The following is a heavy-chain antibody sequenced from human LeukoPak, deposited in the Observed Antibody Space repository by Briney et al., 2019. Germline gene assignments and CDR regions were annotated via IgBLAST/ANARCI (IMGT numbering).Heavy chain of an antibody. CDR2: INHSGST. V-gene: IGHV4-4*02. D-gene: IGHD1-14*01. CDR1: GGSISSSNW. CDR3: ARAPGGGAAWSYYFDY. Sequence: SETLSLTCAVSGGSISSSNWWSWVRQPPGKGLEWIGEINHSGSTNYNPSLKSRATISVDTSKNQFSLKLSSVTAADTAVYYCARAPGGGAAWSYYFDYWGQGTLVTVSS. J-gene: IGHJ4*02.